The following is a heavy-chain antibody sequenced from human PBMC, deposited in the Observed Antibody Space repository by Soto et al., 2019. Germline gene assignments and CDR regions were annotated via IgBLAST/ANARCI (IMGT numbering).Heavy chain of an antibody. J-gene: IGHJ3*02. D-gene: IGHD3-10*01. CDR3: ARDPGASDAFDI. Sequence: SVKVSCKASGGTFSSYAISWVRQAPGQGLEWMGGIIPIFGTANYAQKFQGRVTITADESTSTAYMELRSLRSDDTAVYYCARDPGASDAFDIWGQGTMVTVSS. CDR2: IIPIFGTA. CDR1: GGTFSSYA. V-gene: IGHV1-69*13.